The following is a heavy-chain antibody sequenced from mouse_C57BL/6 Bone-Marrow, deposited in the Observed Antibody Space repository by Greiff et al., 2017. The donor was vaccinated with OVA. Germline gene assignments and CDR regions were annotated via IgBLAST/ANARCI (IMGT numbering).Heavy chain of an antibody. Sequence: EVMLVESGGGLVQPGGSMKLSCVASGFTFSNYWMNWVRQSPEKGLEWVAQIRLKSDNYATHYAESVKGRFTISRDYSKSSVYLQMNNLRAEDTGIYYCTGASYDLYAMDYWGQGTSVTVSS. V-gene: IGHV6-3*01. D-gene: IGHD2-10*01. J-gene: IGHJ4*01. CDR3: TGASYDLYAMDY. CDR1: GFTFSNYW. CDR2: IRLKSDNYAT.